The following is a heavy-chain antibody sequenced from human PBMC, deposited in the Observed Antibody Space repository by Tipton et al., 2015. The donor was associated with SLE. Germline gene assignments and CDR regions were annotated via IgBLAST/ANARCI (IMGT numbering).Heavy chain of an antibody. D-gene: IGHD1-26*01. V-gene: IGHV4-38-2*02. CDR2: LYHSGTT. CDR1: GYSISSAWY. Sequence: TLSLTCTVAGYSISSAWYWGWFRLPPGKGLEWIGSLYHSGTTYYHPSLKSRLSISVDTSNNQFSLSLNSVTAADTAVYYCARLSADSWEPALYFDYWGQGALGTVYS. J-gene: IGHJ4*02. CDR3: ARLSADSWEPALYFDY.